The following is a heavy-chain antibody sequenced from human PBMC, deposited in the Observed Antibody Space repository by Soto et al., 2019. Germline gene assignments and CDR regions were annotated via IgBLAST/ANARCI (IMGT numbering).Heavy chain of an antibody. V-gene: IGHV3-21*01. D-gene: IGHD6-6*01. CDR2: ISSSSSYI. CDR3: ARDLHSSSPRYFYY. J-gene: IGHJ4*02. Sequence: GGSLRLSCAASGFTFSSYSMNWVRQAPGKGLEWVSSISSSSSYIYYADSVKGRFTISRDNAKNSLYLQMNSLRAEDTAVYYCARDLHSSSPRYFYYRGQGTLVTVSS. CDR1: GFTFSSYS.